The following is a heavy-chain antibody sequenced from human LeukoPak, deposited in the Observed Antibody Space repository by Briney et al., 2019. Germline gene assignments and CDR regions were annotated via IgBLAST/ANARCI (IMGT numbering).Heavy chain of an antibody. J-gene: IGHJ4*02. CDR2: ISRSGGST. D-gene: IGHD3-9*01. V-gene: IGHV3-23*01. CDR3: AKRGYFDYYIDS. Sequence: GGSLRLSCVASGFTFSSFAMTWVRQAPGKGLEWVSDISRSGGSTFYAGSAKGRFSISRDKSKNTLYLQLNSLRVEDTAIYYCAKRGYFDYYIDSWGQGTLVTASS. CDR1: GFTFSSFA.